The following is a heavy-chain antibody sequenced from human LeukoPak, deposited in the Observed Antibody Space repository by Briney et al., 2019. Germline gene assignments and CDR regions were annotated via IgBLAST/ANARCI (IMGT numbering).Heavy chain of an antibody. Sequence: ASVKVSCKASGYTFTSYAMYWVRQAPGQRLEWMGWINAGNGNTKYSQKFQGRVTITRDTSASTAYMELSSLRSEDTAVYYCARGWDIVPYDYWGQGTLVTVSS. D-gene: IGHD2-8*01. CDR3: ARGWDIVPYDY. J-gene: IGHJ4*02. CDR2: INAGNGNT. CDR1: GYTFTSYA. V-gene: IGHV1-3*01.